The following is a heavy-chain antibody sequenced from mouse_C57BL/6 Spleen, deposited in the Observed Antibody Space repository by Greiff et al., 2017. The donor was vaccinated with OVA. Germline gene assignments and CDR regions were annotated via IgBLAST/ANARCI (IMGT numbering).Heavy chain of an antibody. CDR2: FYPGSGSI. V-gene: IGHV1-62-2*01. Sequence: QVQLQQSGAELVKPGASVKLSCKASGYTFTEYTIHWVKQRSGQGLEWIGWFYPGSGSIKYNEKFKAKATLTADKSSSTVYMELSRLTSEDSAVYFCARHEDRGLRLEAWFAYWGKGTLVTVSA. D-gene: IGHD2-4*01. CDR3: ARHEDRGLRLEAWFAY. CDR1: GYTFTEYT. J-gene: IGHJ3*01.